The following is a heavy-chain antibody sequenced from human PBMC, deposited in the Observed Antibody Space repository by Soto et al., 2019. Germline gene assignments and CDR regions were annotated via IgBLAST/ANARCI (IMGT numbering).Heavy chain of an antibody. D-gene: IGHD2-21*01. CDR2: INQDGSNK. V-gene: IGHV3-7*01. J-gene: IGHJ4*02. CDR1: GFTFSNHW. Sequence: EVQLVDSGGGLVQPGGSLRLSCAASGFTFSNHWMSWVRQAPGKGPEWVANINQDGSNKYYVDSVKGRFTISRDNAKNSLFRQMNNLRAEDTAVYYCATYRSWGQGTLVTVSS. CDR3: ATYRS.